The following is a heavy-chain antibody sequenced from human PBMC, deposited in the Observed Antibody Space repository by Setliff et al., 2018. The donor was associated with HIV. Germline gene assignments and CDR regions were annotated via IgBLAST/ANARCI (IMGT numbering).Heavy chain of an antibody. V-gene: IGHV4-59*01. J-gene: IGHJ4*02. D-gene: IGHD2-21*02. CDR2: IYYSGST. Sequence: PSETLSLTCTVSGGSISSYYWSWIRQPPGKGLEWIGYIYYSGSTNYNPSLKSRVTISVDTSKNQFSLRLTSVTAADTAVYYWARYLFCGGDCYSGFDYWGQGTLVTVSS. CDR3: ARYLFCGGDCYSGFDY. CDR1: GGSISSYY.